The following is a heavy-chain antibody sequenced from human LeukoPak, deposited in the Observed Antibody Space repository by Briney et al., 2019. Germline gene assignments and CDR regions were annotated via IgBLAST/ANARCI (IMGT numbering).Heavy chain of an antibody. CDR2: INTNTGNP. CDR1: GYTFTSYA. Sequence: GASVKVPCKASGYTFTSYAMHWVRQAPGQRLEWMGWINTNTGNPTYAQGFTGRFVFSLDTSVSTAYLQISSLKAEDTAVYYCARNNADGEGRFSYWGQGTLVTVSS. CDR3: ARNNADGEGRFSY. J-gene: IGHJ4*02. D-gene: IGHD3-10*01. V-gene: IGHV7-4-1*02.